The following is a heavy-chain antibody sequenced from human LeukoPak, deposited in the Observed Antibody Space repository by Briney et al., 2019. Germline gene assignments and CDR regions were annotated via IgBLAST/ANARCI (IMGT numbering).Heavy chain of an antibody. CDR1: GGSINSYY. J-gene: IGHJ4*02. CDR2: IHYSGST. CDR3: ARGAGWYEY. Sequence: SETLSLTCTVSGGSINSYYWSWLRQPPGKGLEWIGYIHYSGSTNYNFSLKSRVTISVDTSKSQFSLKLSSVTAADTAVYYCARGAGWYEYWSQGTLVTVSS. V-gene: IGHV4-59*01. D-gene: IGHD6-19*01.